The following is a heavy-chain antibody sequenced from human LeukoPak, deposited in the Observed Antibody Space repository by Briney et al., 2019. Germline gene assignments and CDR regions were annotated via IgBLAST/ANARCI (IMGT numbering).Heavy chain of an antibody. V-gene: IGHV4-39*07. CDR1: GDSLSRNTFF. J-gene: IGHJ4*02. Sequence: SETLSLTCTVSGDSLSRNTFFWSWLRQPPGKGLEWIGSTYYSGSAYYNPSLKSRVSISVDTSNKRFSLILTSVTAADTAVYYCARGDYDFWSGYYKAPLFDYWGQGTLVTVSS. D-gene: IGHD3-3*01. CDR3: ARGDYDFWSGYYKAPLFDY. CDR2: TYYSGSA.